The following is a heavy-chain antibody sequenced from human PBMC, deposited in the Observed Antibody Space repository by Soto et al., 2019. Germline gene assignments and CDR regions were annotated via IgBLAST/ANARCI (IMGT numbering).Heavy chain of an antibody. V-gene: IGHV3-48*01. CDR2: IYKGGSPI. CDR3: VRDPEALDY. CDR1: GFSLSDYS. Sequence: EVQLVESGGDSVQPGGSLRLSCVASGFSLSDYSMNWVRLAPGKGLEWVAYIYKGGSPIYYADSVNGRFTISRDTGKNSLYLLMTTLRVEGTAVCCCVRDPEALDYWGLGTLVTVSS. J-gene: IGHJ4*02.